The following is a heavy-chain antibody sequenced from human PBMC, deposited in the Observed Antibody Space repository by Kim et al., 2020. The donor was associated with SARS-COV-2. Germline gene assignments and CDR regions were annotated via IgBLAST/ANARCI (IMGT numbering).Heavy chain of an antibody. CDR1: GGSFSGYY. Sequence: SETLSLTCAVYGGSFSGYYWSWIRQPPGKGLEWIGEINHSGSTNYNPSLKSRVTISVDTSKNQFSLKLSSVTAADTAVYYCARLGYSGYNYGDYWGQGTL. V-gene: IGHV4-34*01. J-gene: IGHJ4*02. D-gene: IGHD5-12*01. CDR2: INHSGST. CDR3: ARLGYSGYNYGDY.